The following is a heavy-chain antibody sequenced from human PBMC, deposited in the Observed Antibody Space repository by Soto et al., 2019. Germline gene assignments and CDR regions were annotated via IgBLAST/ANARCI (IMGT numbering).Heavy chain of an antibody. J-gene: IGHJ3*02. CDR1: GGSISSYY. V-gene: IGHV4-59*01. D-gene: IGHD3-3*01. CDR2: IYYSGST. Sequence: QVQLQESGPGLVKPSETLSLTCTVSGGSISSYYWSWIRQPPGKGLEWIGYIYYSGSTNYNPSLKSRVTISVDTSKNQFSLKLSSVTAADTAVYYCARGRITIFGVVNEDAFDIWGQGTMVTVSS. CDR3: ARGRITIFGVVNEDAFDI.